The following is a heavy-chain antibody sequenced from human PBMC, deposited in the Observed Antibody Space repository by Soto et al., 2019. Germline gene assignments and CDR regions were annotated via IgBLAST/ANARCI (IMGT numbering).Heavy chain of an antibody. J-gene: IGHJ4*02. D-gene: IGHD3-10*01. CDR3: ARVVGGYFDY. Sequence: QVQLQESGPGLVKPSQTLSLTCTVSSGSISSVGYYWNWIRQHPGKGLEWIGYVHYSGSTYFNPSRKSRVTIEVDKSKNQFSLNLSSVTAADTAVYYCARVVGGYFDYWGQGTLVTVSS. CDR2: VHYSGST. V-gene: IGHV4-31*03. CDR1: SGSISSVGYY.